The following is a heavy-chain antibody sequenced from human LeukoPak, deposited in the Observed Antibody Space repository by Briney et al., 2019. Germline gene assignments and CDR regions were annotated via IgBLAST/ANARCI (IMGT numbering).Heavy chain of an antibody. CDR1: GYTFASYG. Sequence: GASVKVSCKASGYTFASYGISWVRQAPGQGLEWMGWISAYNGNTNYAQKLQGRVTMTTDTFTSTAYMELRSLRSDDTAVYYCARGSEWELPQGSPFDSWGQGTLVTVSS. V-gene: IGHV1-18*01. CDR3: ARGSEWELPQGSPFDS. CDR2: ISAYNGNT. J-gene: IGHJ5*01. D-gene: IGHD1-26*01.